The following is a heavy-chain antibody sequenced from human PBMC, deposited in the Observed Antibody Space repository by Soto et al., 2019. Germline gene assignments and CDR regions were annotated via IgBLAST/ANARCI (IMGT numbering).Heavy chain of an antibody. CDR2: INHSGST. Sequence: QVQLQQWGAGLLKPSETLSLTCAVYGGSFSGYYWSWIRQPPGKGLEWIGEINHSGSTNYNPSLKSRVTISVDTSKNQFSLKLSSVTAADTAVYYCARGGRNDFWSGYYGNWFDPWGQGTLVTVSS. CDR1: GGSFSGYY. V-gene: IGHV4-34*01. CDR3: ARGGRNDFWSGYYGNWFDP. J-gene: IGHJ5*02. D-gene: IGHD3-3*01.